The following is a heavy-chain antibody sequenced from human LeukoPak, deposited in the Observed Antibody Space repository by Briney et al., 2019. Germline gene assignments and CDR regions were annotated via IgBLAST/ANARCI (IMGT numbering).Heavy chain of an antibody. CDR2: IYHSGST. Sequence: SETLSLTCTVSGYSISSGYYWGWIRQPPGKGLEWIGSIYHSGSTYYNPSLKSRVTISVDTSKNQFSLKLSSVTAADTAVYYCARDRSGYDLGFDYWGQGTLVTVSS. CDR3: ARDRSGYDLGFDY. J-gene: IGHJ4*02. V-gene: IGHV4-38-2*02. CDR1: GYSISSGYY. D-gene: IGHD5-12*01.